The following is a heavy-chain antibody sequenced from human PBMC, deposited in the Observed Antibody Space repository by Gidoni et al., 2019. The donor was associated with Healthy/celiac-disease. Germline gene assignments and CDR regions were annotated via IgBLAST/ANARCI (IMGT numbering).Heavy chain of an antibody. CDR2: IKSKTDGGTT. J-gene: IGHJ3*02. CDR1: GFTFSNAW. CDR3: TTGSSSSLDAFDI. Sequence: EVQLVESGGGLVTPGGSLRLSCAASGFTFSNAWMSWVRQAPGKGLEWVGRIKSKTDGGTTDYAAPVKGRFTISRDDSKNTLYLQMNSLKTEDTAVYYCTTGSSSSLDAFDIWGQGTMVTVSS. D-gene: IGHD6-6*01. V-gene: IGHV3-15*01.